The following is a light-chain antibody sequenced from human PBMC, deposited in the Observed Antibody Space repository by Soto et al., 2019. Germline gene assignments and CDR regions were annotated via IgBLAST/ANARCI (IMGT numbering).Light chain of an antibody. J-gene: IGLJ1*01. CDR2: EGN. Sequence: QSALTQPASVSGSPGQSITISCTGTSSDVGSYNLVSWYQQHPGKAPKLMIYEGNKRPSGVSHGFSGSKSANTASLTISGLQTEDEADYYCCSYAGTNTFVFGTGTKVTVL. V-gene: IGLV2-23*01. CDR1: SSDVGSYNL. CDR3: CSYAGTNTFV.